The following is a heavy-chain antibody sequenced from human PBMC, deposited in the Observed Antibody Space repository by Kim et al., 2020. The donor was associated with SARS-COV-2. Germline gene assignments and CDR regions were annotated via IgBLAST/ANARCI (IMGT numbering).Heavy chain of an antibody. J-gene: IGHJ6*02. CDR3: ARVCLSYYYGMDV. V-gene: IGHV3-53*04. Sequence: YADSVKGRFTISRHNSKNTLYLQMNSLRAEDTAVYYCARVCLSYYYGMDVWGQGTTVTVSS.